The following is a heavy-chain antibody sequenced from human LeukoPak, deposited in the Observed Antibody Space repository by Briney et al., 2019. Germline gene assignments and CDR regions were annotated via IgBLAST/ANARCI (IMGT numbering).Heavy chain of an antibody. CDR3: AGAGQWLDY. Sequence: ASVKVSCKTSGGTLSNYILSWVRQAPGQGLEWMGWMNPNSGNTGYAQKFQGRVTMTGNTSISTAYMELSSLRSEDTAVYYCAGAGQWLDYWGQGTLVTVSS. J-gene: IGHJ4*02. V-gene: IGHV1-8*02. D-gene: IGHD6-19*01. CDR1: GGTLSNYI. CDR2: MNPNSGNT.